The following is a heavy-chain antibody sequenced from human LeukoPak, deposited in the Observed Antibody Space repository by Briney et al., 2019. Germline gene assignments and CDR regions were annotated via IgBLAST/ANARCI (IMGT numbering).Heavy chain of an antibody. Sequence: PSETLSLTCAVYGGSFSGYYWSWIRQPPGKGLEWIGEINHSGSTNYNPSLKSRVTISVDTSKNQFSLKLSSVTAADTAVYYCARLMAPSGDSPGYWGQGTLVTVSS. CDR3: ARLMAPSGDSPGY. J-gene: IGHJ4*02. V-gene: IGHV4-34*01. D-gene: IGHD2-21*02. CDR2: INHSGST. CDR1: GGSFSGYY.